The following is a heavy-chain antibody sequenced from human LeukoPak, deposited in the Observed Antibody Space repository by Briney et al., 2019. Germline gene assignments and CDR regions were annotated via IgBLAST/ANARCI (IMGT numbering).Heavy chain of an antibody. V-gene: IGHV3-7*01. J-gene: IGHJ4*02. D-gene: IGHD5-12*01. CDR3: ARGGYSFDY. CDR1: GFSLSGYW. Sequence: GGSLRLSCAAYGFSLSGYWMSWVRQAPGKGLEWVARLHEDGNEKYFVHSVKGRFTVSRDNAKNSLYLKMNSLRVEDTAVYYCARGGYSFDYLGQGTLVIVSS. CDR2: LHEDGNEK.